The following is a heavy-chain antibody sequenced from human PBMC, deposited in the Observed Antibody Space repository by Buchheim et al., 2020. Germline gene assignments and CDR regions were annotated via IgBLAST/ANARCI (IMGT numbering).Heavy chain of an antibody. CDR3: ARDLVVGARGYFDY. D-gene: IGHD1-26*01. CDR2: IWYDGSNK. J-gene: IGHJ4*02. Sequence: QVQLVESGGGVVQPGRSLRLSCAASGFTFSSYGMHWVRQAPGKGLEWVAVIWYDGSNKYYADYVKGRFTISRDNSKNTLYLQMNSLRAEDTAVYYCARDLVVGARGYFDYWGQGTL. V-gene: IGHV3-33*01. CDR1: GFTFSSYG.